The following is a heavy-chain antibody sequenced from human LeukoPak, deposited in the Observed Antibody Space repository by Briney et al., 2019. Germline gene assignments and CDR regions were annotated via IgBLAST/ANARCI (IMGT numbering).Heavy chain of an antibody. CDR1: GFTVSSNY. D-gene: IGHD1-1*01. CDR2: ITSSGTT. Sequence: PGGSLRLSCAASGFTVSSNYMSWVRQAPGKGLEWVSSITSSGTTNYADSVKDRFIISRDNSKDTLFLQMNSLRVEDTAVYYCANTGSYSLYWGQGTLVTVSS. J-gene: IGHJ4*02. V-gene: IGHV3-53*01. CDR3: ANTGSYSLY.